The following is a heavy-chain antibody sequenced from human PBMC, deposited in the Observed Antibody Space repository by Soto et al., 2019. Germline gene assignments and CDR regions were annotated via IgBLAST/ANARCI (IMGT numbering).Heavy chain of an antibody. J-gene: IGHJ6*02. CDR1: GFTFSGSA. V-gene: IGHV3-73*02. Sequence: EVQLVESGGGLVQPGGSLKLSCAASGFTFSGSAMHWVRQASGKGLEWVGRIRSKANSYATAYAASVKGRFTISRDDSKNTAYLQMNSLKTEDTAVYYCTRHLVQKNYYGMDVWGQGTTVTVSS. CDR2: IRSKANSYAT. CDR3: TRHLVQKNYYGMDV. D-gene: IGHD2-2*01.